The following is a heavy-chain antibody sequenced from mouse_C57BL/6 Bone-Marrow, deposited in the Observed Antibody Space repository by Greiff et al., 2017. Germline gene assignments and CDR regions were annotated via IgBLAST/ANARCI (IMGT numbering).Heavy chain of an antibody. J-gene: IGHJ4*01. D-gene: IGHD2-2*01. CDR2: ISNLAYSI. V-gene: IGHV5-15*04. CDR3: ARRGYGPYYAMDY. CDR1: GFTFSDYG. Sequence: DVKLVESGGGLVQPGGSLKLSCAASGFTFSDYGMAWVRQAPRQGPEWVAFISNLAYSIYYADTVTGRFTISRENAKNTLYLEMSSLRSEDTAMYYCARRGYGPYYAMDYWGQGTSVTVSS.